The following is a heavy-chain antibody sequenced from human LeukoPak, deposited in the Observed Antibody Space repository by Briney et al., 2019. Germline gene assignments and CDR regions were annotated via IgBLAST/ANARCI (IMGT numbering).Heavy chain of an antibody. D-gene: IGHD2-15*01. CDR3: ARGPRVRVVVVAATPGAGKWFDS. V-gene: IGHV4-61*05. CDR2: INHSGST. CDR1: GGSSSSGSYY. J-gene: IGHJ5*01. Sequence: PSETLSLTCSVSGGSSSSGSYYWGWIRQPPGKGLEWIGEINHSGSTNYNSSLKSRVTISVDKSKNQFSLKLSSVTAADAAVYYCARGPRVRVVVVAATPGAGKWFDSWGQGTLVTVSS.